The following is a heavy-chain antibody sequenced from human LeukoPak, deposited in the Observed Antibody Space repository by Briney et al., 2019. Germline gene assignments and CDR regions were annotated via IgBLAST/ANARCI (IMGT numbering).Heavy chain of an antibody. Sequence: GGCLRLSCAASGFTFSSYAMSWVRQAPGKGLEWVSAISGSGGSTYYADSVKGRFTISRDNSKNTLYLQMYSLRAEDTAVYYCAKDRRVVVPAAIWYFDYWGQGTLVTVSS. CDR2: ISGSGGST. V-gene: IGHV3-23*01. D-gene: IGHD2-2*01. J-gene: IGHJ4*02. CDR1: GFTFSSYA. CDR3: AKDRRVVVPAAIWYFDY.